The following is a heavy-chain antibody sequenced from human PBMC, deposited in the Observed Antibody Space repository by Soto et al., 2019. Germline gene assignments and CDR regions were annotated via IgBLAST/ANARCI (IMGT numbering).Heavy chain of an antibody. Sequence: SETLSLTCAVPGGSISSGGYSWSWIRQPPGKGLEWIGYIYHSGSTYYNPSLKSRVTISVDRSKNQFSLKLSSVTAAGTAVYYCARGNVVAIDYWGQGTLVTVSS. V-gene: IGHV4-30-2*01. CDR1: GGSISSGGYS. CDR3: ARGNVVAIDY. D-gene: IGHD2-21*01. J-gene: IGHJ4*02. CDR2: IYHSGST.